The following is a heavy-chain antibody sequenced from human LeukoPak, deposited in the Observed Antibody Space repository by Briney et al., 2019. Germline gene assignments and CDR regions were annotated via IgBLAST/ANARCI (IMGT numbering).Heavy chain of an antibody. V-gene: IGHV3-33*01. Sequence: GSLRLSCAASGFTFSSYGMHWVRQAPGKGLEWVAVIWYDGSNKYYADSVKGRFTISRDNAKNSLYLQMNSLRAEDTAVYYCARELRVYYGSGSYYPDYWGQGTLVTVSS. J-gene: IGHJ4*02. D-gene: IGHD3-10*01. CDR3: ARELRVYYGSGSYYPDY. CDR1: GFTFSSYG. CDR2: IWYDGSNK.